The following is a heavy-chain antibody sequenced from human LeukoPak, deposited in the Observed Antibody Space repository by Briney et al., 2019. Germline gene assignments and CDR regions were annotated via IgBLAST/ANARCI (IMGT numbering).Heavy chain of an antibody. D-gene: IGHD1-26*01. V-gene: IGHV4-59*01. CDR1: GGSISSYY. Sequence: SETLSLTCTVSGGSISSYYWSWIRQPPGKGLEWIGYIYYSGSTNDNPSLKRRGTIFVETSNNHSSLQQSSVTAADTAVYYCARDWDRWGQGTLVTVSS. CDR2: IYYSGST. J-gene: IGHJ4*02. CDR3: ARDWDR.